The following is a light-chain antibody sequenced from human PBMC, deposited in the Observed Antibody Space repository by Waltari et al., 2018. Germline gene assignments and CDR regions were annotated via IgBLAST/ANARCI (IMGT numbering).Light chain of an antibody. CDR2: DVS. Sequence: QSALTQPRSVTGSPGQSVTISCAGSSSNVGRYNYVSWYQLHPGKAPQLIIYDVSERPSGFPERFSGSKSGNTASLTISGLQAEDEADYYCSSYAGSHTEVFGTGTEITVL. J-gene: IGLJ1*01. V-gene: IGLV2-11*01. CDR1: SSNVGRYNY. CDR3: SSYAGSHTEV.